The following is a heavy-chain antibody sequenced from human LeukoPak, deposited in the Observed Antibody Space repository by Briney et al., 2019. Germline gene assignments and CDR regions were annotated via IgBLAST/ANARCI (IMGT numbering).Heavy chain of an antibody. Sequence: PSETLSLTCTVSGGSISSSRYYWGWIRQPPGKGLEWIGNIYYSGSTYYNPSLKSRVTVSVDTSKNQFSLKLSSVTAADTAVYYCAIMSGMVVRGVIPDYYHMDVWGKGTTVTVSS. CDR1: GGSISSSRYY. CDR2: IYYSGST. D-gene: IGHD3-10*01. V-gene: IGHV4-39*01. CDR3: AIMSGMVVRGVIPDYYHMDV. J-gene: IGHJ6*04.